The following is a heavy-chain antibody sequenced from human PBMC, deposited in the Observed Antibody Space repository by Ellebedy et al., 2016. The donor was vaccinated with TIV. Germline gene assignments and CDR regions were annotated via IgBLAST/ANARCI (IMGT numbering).Heavy chain of an antibody. CDR1: GYTFTSYY. D-gene: IGHD6-13*01. J-gene: IGHJ4*02. Sequence: AASVKVSCKASGYTFTSYYMHWVRQAPGQGLEWMGWIYPNSGDTKYAQKFQGRVTMTRDTSITTAYMELNRLTSDDTATYYCASVTFSSLSPFDNWGQGTLVTVSS. V-gene: IGHV1-2*02. CDR2: IYPNSGDT. CDR3: ASVTFSSLSPFDN.